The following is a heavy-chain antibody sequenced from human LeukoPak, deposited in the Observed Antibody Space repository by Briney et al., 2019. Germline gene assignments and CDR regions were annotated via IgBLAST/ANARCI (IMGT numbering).Heavy chain of an antibody. Sequence: ASVKVSCKASGYTFTSYDINWVRQATGQGLEWMGWMNPNSGNTGYAQNFQGRVTMSRNTSISTAYMELSSLRSDDTAIYYCAKGAPSDYWGQGTLVTVSS. CDR2: MNPNSGNT. CDR1: GYTFTSYD. J-gene: IGHJ4*02. CDR3: AKGAPSDY. V-gene: IGHV1-8*01. D-gene: IGHD2-2*01.